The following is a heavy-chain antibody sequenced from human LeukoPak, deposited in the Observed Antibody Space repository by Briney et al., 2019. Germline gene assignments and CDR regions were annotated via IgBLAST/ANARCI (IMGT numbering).Heavy chain of an antibody. J-gene: IGHJ4*02. CDR2: IYTSGST. CDR1: GGFISSSYY. V-gene: IGHV4-39*07. D-gene: IGHD3-16*01. CDR3: ARTPFVSYFDY. Sequence: PSETLSLTCTVSGGFISSSYYWGWIRQPPGKGLEWIGRIYTSGSTDYNPSLKSRVTTSVDTSKNQFSLKLSSVTAADTAVYYCARTPFVSYFDYWGQGTLVTVSS.